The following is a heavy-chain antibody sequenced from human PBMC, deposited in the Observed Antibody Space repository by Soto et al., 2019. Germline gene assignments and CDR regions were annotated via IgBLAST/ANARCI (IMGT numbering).Heavy chain of an antibody. J-gene: IGHJ4*02. CDR2: INPGDGNS. CDR3: ASRPDMGEGPPDY. V-gene: IGHV1-3*01. D-gene: IGHD3-16*01. Sequence: ASVKVSCKAYGYTITRQPIYWVRQAPGQRLEWMGRINPGDGNSRYSENFQGRLTFARDTSASTVHMDLSRLISEDTAVYYCASRPDMGEGPPDYWGPGTLVTVSS. CDR1: GYTITRQP.